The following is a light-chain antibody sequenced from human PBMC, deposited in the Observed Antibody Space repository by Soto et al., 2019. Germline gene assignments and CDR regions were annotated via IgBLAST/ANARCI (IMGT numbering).Light chain of an antibody. V-gene: IGLV2-11*01. CDR3: CSSVGSYTSV. Sequence: QSVLTQPRSVSGYPGQSVTISCTGTSSDVGGYNYVSWYQQHPGKAPKLMIYDVSKRPSGVPDRFSGSKSGNTASLTISGLQAEDEADYYCCSSVGSYTSVFGGGTKLTVL. CDR2: DVS. CDR1: SSDVGGYNY. J-gene: IGLJ3*02.